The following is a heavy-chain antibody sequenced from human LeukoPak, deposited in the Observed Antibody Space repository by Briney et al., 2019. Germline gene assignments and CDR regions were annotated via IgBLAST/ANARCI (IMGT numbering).Heavy chain of an antibody. CDR3: ARDIIAAAGLYYFDY. CDR2: IGTYNGNT. V-gene: IGHV1-18*01. J-gene: IGHJ4*02. Sequence: ASVKVSCKGSDYTFNNYGISWVRQAPGQGLEWMGWIGTYNGNTDYSQKLQGRVTMTTDTSTSTAYMELWSLRSDDTAVYYCARDIIAAAGLYYFDYWGQGTLVTVSS. CDR1: DYTFNNYG. D-gene: IGHD6-13*01.